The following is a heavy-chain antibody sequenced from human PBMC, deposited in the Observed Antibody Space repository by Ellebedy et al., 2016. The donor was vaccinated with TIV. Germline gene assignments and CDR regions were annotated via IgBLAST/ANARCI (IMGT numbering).Heavy chain of an antibody. D-gene: IGHD4-23*01. CDR2: IYPGDSDT. CDR1: GDSVNGYW. Sequence: GESLKISCEGSGDSVNGYWIAWVRQMPGKGREWMGIIYPGDSDTKYSPSFQGQVNISADKSINTAYLQWSSLKASDTAMYYCARRKYGGPFDYWGQGTLVTVSS. CDR3: ARRKYGGPFDY. V-gene: IGHV5-51*01. J-gene: IGHJ4*02.